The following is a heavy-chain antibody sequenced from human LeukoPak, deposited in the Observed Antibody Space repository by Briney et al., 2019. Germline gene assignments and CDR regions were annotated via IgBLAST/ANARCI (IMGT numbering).Heavy chain of an antibody. J-gene: IGHJ6*03. V-gene: IGHV3-74*01. CDR2: MNSDGSST. D-gene: IGHD4-17*01. CDR1: GFTFSSYW. CDR3: ARVAGDYDYYYYYYYMDV. Sequence: GGSLRLSCAASGFTFSSYWMHWVRHAPGKGLVWVSRMNSDGSSTSYADSVKGRFTISRDNAKNTLYLQMNSLRAEDTAVYYCARVAGDYDYYYYYYYMDVWGKGTTVTVSS.